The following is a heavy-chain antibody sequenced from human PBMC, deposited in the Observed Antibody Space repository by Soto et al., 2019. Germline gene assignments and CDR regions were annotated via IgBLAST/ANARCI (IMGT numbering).Heavy chain of an antibody. D-gene: IGHD3-3*01. Sequence: EVQLVESGGGLVQPGGSLRLSCAASGFTFSSYWMHWVRQAPGKGLVWVSRINSDGSSTSYADSVKGRFTISRDNAKNTPYLQMNSLRAEDTAVYYCARTYYDFWSGYSTYYFDYWGQGTLVTVSS. CDR2: INSDGSST. CDR3: ARTYYDFWSGYSTYYFDY. CDR1: GFTFSSYW. J-gene: IGHJ4*02. V-gene: IGHV3-74*01.